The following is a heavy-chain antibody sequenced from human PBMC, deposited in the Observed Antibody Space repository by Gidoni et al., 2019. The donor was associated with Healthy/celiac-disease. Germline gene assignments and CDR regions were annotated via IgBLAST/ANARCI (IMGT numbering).Heavy chain of an antibody. CDR3: AKSPDLRGRLDY. Sequence: QVQLVESGGGVVQPGRSLRLSCAASGFTFSSYGMHWVRQAPGKGLEWVAVISYDGSNKYYADSVKGRFTISRDNSKNTLYLQMNSLRAEDTAVYYCAKSPDLRGRLDYWGQGTLVTVSS. CDR2: ISYDGSNK. CDR1: GFTFSSYG. J-gene: IGHJ4*02. V-gene: IGHV3-30*18. D-gene: IGHD3-3*01.